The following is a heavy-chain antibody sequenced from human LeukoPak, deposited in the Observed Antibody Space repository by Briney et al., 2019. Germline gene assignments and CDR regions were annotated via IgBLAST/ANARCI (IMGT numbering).Heavy chain of an antibody. V-gene: IGHV3-30*02. J-gene: IGHJ4*02. CDR1: ELPFRGYA. Sequence: GGSLSFSGAGPELPFRGYACPWFRKAPAKGLSGVAFKGYDGSNKYYADSVKGRFTISRDNSKNTLYLQMNSLRAEDTAVYYCAKDSRRELLQGYYFDYWGQGTLVTVSS. D-gene: IGHD1-26*01. CDR2: KGYDGSNK. CDR3: AKDSRRELLQGYYFDY.